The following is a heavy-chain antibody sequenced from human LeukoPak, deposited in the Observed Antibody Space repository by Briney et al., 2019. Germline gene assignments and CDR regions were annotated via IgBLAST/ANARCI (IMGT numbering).Heavy chain of an antibody. D-gene: IGHD2-21*02. Sequence: GGALTLSCAASGFIFGSYWMSWVRQAPGQGLEWVANIVQDGSGKYYVDSVRGRFTISRDNARNSLYPQMFSLRADDTAVYYCAIGAPRDCSPSTCSLFDHCGRGTQVTVSS. CDR3: AIGAPRDCSPSTCSLFDH. J-gene: IGHJ4*02. V-gene: IGHV3-7*01. CDR1: GFIFGSYW. CDR2: IVQDGSGK.